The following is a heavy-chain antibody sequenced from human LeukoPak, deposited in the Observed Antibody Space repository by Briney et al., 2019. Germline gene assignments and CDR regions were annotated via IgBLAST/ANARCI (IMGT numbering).Heavy chain of an antibody. CDR3: AKVESRYCSGGSCYPGSRDAFDI. CDR1: GFTFSSYA. D-gene: IGHD2-15*01. CDR2: ISGSGGST. V-gene: IGHV3-23*01. J-gene: IGHJ3*02. Sequence: GGSLRLSCAASGFTFSSYAMSWVRQAPGKGLEWVSAISGSGGSTYYADSVKGRFTISRDNSKNTLYLQMNSLRAEDTAVYYCAKVESRYCSGGSCYPGSRDAFDIWGQGTMVTVSS.